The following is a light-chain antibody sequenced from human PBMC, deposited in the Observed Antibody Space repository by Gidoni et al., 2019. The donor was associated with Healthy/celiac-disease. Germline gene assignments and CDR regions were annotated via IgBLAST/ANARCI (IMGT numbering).Light chain of an antibody. J-gene: IGKJ3*01. Sequence: EIVLTQSPGTLSLSPGERATLSCRARQSVTSSQLAWYQQKPGQSPRFLIYGASARAPDTPDRFSGSGSGRDFTLTISRLEPEDFGVYYCHQYGSSPFTFGPGTKLDIK. V-gene: IGKV3-20*01. CDR1: QSVTSSQ. CDR3: HQYGSSPFT. CDR2: GAS.